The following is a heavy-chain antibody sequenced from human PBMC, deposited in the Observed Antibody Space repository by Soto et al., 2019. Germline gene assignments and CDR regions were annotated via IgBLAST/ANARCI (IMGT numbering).Heavy chain of an antibody. CDR1: GGSFSGYY. D-gene: IGHD4-17*01. V-gene: IGHV4-34*01. CDR3: ARVGGDYGDYSTKLHRLFDY. J-gene: IGHJ4*02. CDR2: INHSGST. Sequence: SETLSLTCAVYGGSFSGYYWSWIRQPPGKGLDWIGEINHSGSTNYNPSLKSRVTISVDTSKNQFSLKLSSVTAADTAVYYCARVGGDYGDYSTKLHRLFDYWGQGTLVTVSS.